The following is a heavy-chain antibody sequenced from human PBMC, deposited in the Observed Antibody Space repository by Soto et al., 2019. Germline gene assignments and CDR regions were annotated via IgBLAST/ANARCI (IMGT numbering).Heavy chain of an antibody. V-gene: IGHV3-23*01. CDR2: ISGSGGST. Sequence: GSLRLSCAASGFTFSSYAMSWGRQAPGKGLEWVSAISGSGGSTYYADSVKGRFTISRDNSKNTLYLQMNSLRAEDTAVYYCAKDRLRTTRDYDILTGPTNWFDPWGQGTLVTVSS. CDR1: GFTFSSYA. J-gene: IGHJ5*02. CDR3: AKDRLRTTRDYDILTGPTNWFDP. D-gene: IGHD3-9*01.